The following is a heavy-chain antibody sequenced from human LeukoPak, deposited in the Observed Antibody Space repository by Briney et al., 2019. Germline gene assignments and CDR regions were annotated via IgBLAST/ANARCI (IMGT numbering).Heavy chain of an antibody. V-gene: IGHV3-23*01. CDR3: ANAYDFWSGYPRNNN. CDR2: ISGSGGST. J-gene: IGHJ4*02. D-gene: IGHD3-3*01. Sequence: PGGSLRLSCAASGFTFSSYAMSWVRQAPGKGLEWVSAISGSGGSTYYADSVKGRFTISRDNSKNTLYLQMNSLRAENTAVYYCANAYDFWSGYPRNNNWGQGTLVTVSS. CDR1: GFTFSSYA.